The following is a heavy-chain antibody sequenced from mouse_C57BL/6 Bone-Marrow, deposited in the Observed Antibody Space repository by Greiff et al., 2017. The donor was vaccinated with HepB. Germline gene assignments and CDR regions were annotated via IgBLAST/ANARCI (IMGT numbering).Heavy chain of an antibody. D-gene: IGHD2-3*01. CDR2: IYPGSGNT. Sequence: QVQLKQSGAELVRPGASVKLSCKASGYTFTDYYINWVKQRPGQGLEWIARIYPGSGNTYYNEKFKGKATLTAEKSSSTAYMQLSSLTSEDSAVYFCARSGIYDGYSAWFAYWGQGTLVTVSA. CDR1: GYTFTDYY. CDR3: ARSGIYDGYSAWFAY. J-gene: IGHJ3*01. V-gene: IGHV1-76*01.